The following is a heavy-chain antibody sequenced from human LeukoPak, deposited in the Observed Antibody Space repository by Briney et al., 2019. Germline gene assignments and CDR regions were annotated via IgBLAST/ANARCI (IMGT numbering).Heavy chain of an antibody. D-gene: IGHD2-15*01. Sequence: GGSLRLSCAASGFTSSSYAMSWVRQAPGMGLDWVSAITGSGGNTYYADSVKGRFTISRDNSKNTLYLQMNSLRAEDTAVYYCAKLAVVAADGGDDYWGQGTLVTVSS. CDR3: AKLAVVAADGGDDY. CDR2: ITGSGGNT. J-gene: IGHJ4*02. V-gene: IGHV3-23*01. CDR1: GFTSSSYA.